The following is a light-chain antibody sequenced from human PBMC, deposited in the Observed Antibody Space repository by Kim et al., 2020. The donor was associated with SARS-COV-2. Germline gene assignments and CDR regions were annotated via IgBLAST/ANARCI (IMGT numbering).Light chain of an antibody. V-gene: IGLV3-1*01. CDR2: QDS. CDR3: QAWDSSTAV. Sequence: SVSPGQTASITCSGDKLGDKYACWYQQKPGQSPVLVIYQDSKRPSGIPERFSGSNSGNTATLTISGTQAMDEAVYYCQAWDSSTAVFGGGTQLTVL. CDR1: KLGDKY. J-gene: IGLJ3*02.